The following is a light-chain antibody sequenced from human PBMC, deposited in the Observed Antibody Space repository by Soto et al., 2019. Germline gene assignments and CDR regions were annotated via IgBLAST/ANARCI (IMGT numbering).Light chain of an antibody. CDR3: QLYGGSPPRGT. CDR1: QSVNDNH. CDR2: GAS. V-gene: IGKV3-20*01. J-gene: IGKJ3*01. Sequence: EVVLTQSPGTLSLSPGAIATLSCRASQSVNDNHLAWYQQKGGQAPRLLIYGASTRATGVPERFSGSRFGTAYCLIINSMEPEDFAVYYCQLYGGSPPRGTFGPATTVQI.